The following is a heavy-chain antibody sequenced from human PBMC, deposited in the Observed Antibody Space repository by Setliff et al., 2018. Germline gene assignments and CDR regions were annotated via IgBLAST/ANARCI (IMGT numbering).Heavy chain of an antibody. CDR1: GESFDNHY. J-gene: IGHJ4*02. CDR2: INHRGFT. V-gene: IGHV4-34*01. Sequence: SETLSLTCAVYGESFDNHYWTWIRQPPGERLEWIGEINHRGFTDYKPSLKSRLTMSMDTSRNQFSLNLGPVTAADTGVYYCARGRIAERPEAIDYWGQGTPVTVSS. D-gene: IGHD6-6*01. CDR3: ARGRIAERPEAIDY.